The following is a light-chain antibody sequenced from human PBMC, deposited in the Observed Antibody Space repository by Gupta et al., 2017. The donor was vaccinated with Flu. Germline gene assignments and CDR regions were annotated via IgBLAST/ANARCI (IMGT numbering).Light chain of an antibody. Sequence: SITISCAGTSSYIGSYNYVSCYQQHPAKPIILMFYDVNRRPSGVASLFSASKAGNTASLTISGRQAEDDADYFCNSYTTSGTWVFGGGTKLTVL. CDR1: SSYIGSYNY. V-gene: IGLV2-14*04. CDR3: NSYTTSGTWV. J-gene: IGLJ3*02. CDR2: DVN.